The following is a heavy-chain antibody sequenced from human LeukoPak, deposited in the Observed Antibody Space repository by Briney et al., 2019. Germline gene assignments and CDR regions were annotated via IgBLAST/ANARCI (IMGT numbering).Heavy chain of an antibody. CDR3: TRSDYYDSSGYYHFDY. CDR2: IRSKAYGGTT. Sequence: GGSLRLSCVASGLTVNSNYISWVRQAPGKGLEWVGFIRSKAYGGTTEYAASVKGRFTISRDDSKSIAYLQMNSLKTEDTAVCYCTRSDYYDSSGYYHFDYWGQGTLVTVSS. J-gene: IGHJ4*02. CDR1: GLTVNSNY. V-gene: IGHV3-49*04. D-gene: IGHD3-22*01.